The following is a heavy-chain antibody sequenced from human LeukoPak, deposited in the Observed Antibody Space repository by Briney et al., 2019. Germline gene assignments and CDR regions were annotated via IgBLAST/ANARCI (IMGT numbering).Heavy chain of an antibody. CDR3: ARIWGSGYSAFDI. J-gene: IGHJ3*02. D-gene: IGHD3-22*01. CDR1: GFSPSTSGMC. V-gene: IGHV2-70*11. Sequence: SGPALVKPTQTLTLTCTFSGFSPSTSGMCVSWIRQPPGKALEWLARIDWDDDKYYSTSLKTRLTISKDTSKNQVVLTMTNMDPVDTATYYCARIWGSGYSAFDIWGQGTMVTVSS. CDR2: IDWDDDK.